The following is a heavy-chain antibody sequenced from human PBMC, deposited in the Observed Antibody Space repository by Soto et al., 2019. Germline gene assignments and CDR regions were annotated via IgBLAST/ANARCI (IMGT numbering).Heavy chain of an antibody. D-gene: IGHD3-22*01. J-gene: IGHJ3*02. CDR2: ISNTGDVT. CDR1: GFTFRNYG. V-gene: IGHV3-23*01. Sequence: EVLLLESGGGVVQPGGPLRLSCAVSGFTFRNYGMSWVRQTPGKGLEWVSSISNTGDVTYYADSVKGRFTIPRDNSKNALNLQMNSLRAEDTAVYYCAKDRMIVDPLGFDIWGQGTLVTVSS. CDR3: AKDRMIVDPLGFDI.